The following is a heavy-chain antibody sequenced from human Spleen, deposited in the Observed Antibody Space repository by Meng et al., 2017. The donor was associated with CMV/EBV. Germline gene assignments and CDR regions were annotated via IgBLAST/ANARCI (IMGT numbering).Heavy chain of an antibody. CDR3: AKVDIVVVPAAILIIAEYFHH. Sequence: LSLTCAASGFTFSSYAMSWVRQAPGKGLEWVSAISGSGGSTYYADSVKGRLTISRDNSKSTLYLQMNSLRAEDTAIYYCAKVDIVVVPAAILIIAEYFHHWGQGTLVTVSS. V-gene: IGHV3-23*01. CDR2: ISGSGGST. J-gene: IGHJ1*01. D-gene: IGHD2-2*02. CDR1: GFTFSSYA.